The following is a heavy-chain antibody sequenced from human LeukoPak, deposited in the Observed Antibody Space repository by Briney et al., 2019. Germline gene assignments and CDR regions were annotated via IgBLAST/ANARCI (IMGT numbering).Heavy chain of an antibody. Sequence: SETLSLTCAVYGGSFSGYYWSWIRQPPGKGLEWIGEINHSGSTNYNPSLKSRVTISVDTSKNQFSLKLSSVTAADTAVYYCARRSYYGSGNGWFDPWGQGTLVTVSS. V-gene: IGHV4-34*01. CDR2: INHSGST. J-gene: IGHJ5*02. CDR1: GGSFSGYY. D-gene: IGHD3-10*01. CDR3: ARRSYYGSGNGWFDP.